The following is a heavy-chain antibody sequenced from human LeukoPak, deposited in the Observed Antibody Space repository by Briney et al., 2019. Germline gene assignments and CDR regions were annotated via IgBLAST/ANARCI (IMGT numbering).Heavy chain of an antibody. CDR3: ARRSADFWSGYTPFDP. D-gene: IGHD3-3*01. CDR2: INPNSGGT. CDR1: GYTFTGYY. V-gene: IGHV1-2*02. J-gene: IGHJ5*02. Sequence: GASVKVSCMASGYTFTGYYMHWVRQAPGKGLEWVGWINPNSGGTNYAQKFQGRVTMTRDTSISTAYMELSSLRSDDTAVYYCARRSADFWSGYTPFDPWGQGTLVTVSS.